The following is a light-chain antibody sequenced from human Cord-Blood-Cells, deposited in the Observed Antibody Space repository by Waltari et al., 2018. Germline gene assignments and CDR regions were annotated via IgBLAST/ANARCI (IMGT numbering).Light chain of an antibody. CDR2: GAS. CDR3: QQDNNWPPWT. Sequence: EIVLTQSPATLSVSPGERATLPCRASQSVSSNLAWYQQKPGQAPRLLIYGASTRATGIPGRFSGSGSGTEFTLTISSLQSEDFAVYYCQQDNNWPPWTFGQGTKVEIK. CDR1: QSVSSN. V-gene: IGKV3-15*01. J-gene: IGKJ1*01.